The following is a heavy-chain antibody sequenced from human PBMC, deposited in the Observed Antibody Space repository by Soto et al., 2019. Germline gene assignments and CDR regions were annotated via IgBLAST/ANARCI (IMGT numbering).Heavy chain of an antibody. CDR3: ARCEVITFGGVIVMDV. V-gene: IGHV1-69*13. D-gene: IGHD3-16*02. CDR1: GGTFSSYA. J-gene: IGHJ6*02. CDR2: IIPIFGTA. Sequence: ASVKVSCKASGGTFSSYAISWVRQAPGQGLEWMGGIIPIFGTANYAQKFQGRVTITADESTSTAYMELSSLRSEDTAVYYCARCEVITFGGVIVMDVWGQGTTVTVSS.